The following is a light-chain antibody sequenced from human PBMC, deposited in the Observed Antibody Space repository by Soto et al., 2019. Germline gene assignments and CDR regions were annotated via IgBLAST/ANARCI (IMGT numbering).Light chain of an antibody. CDR1: QSLGYSDGNTY. J-gene: IGKJ1*01. CDR2: QVS. Sequence: DVVMTQSPLSLTVTVGQPASISCRSSQSLGYSDGNTYLSWFQQGPGQSPRRLIYQVSKRDSGVPDRFSGSGSGTDFTLKVSRGEADDVGIYYCMQGTHWPKSFGQGTKVEIK. CDR3: MQGTHWPKS. V-gene: IGKV2-30*01.